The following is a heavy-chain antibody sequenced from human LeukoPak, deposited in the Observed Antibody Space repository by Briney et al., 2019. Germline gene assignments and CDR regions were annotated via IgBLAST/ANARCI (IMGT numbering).Heavy chain of an antibody. J-gene: IGHJ4*02. CDR3: ARDLGYTYGSDY. CDR1: GFTFSDYY. CDR2: ISSGAGTI. V-gene: IGHV3-11*01. D-gene: IGHD5-18*01. Sequence: GGSLRLSCAASGFTFSDYYMSWIRQAPGKGPEWVSYISSGAGTIYYADSVRGRLTVSRDNAKNSLYLQMNSLRAEDTAVYYCARDLGYTYGSDYWGQGTLVTVSS.